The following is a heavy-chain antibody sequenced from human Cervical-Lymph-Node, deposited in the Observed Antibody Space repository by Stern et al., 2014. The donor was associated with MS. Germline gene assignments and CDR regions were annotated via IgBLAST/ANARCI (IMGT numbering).Heavy chain of an antibody. V-gene: IGHV1-46*01. Sequence: VQLEESGAEVKKPGASVKVSCKASGYTFTSYYMHWVRQAPGQGLEWMGIINPWGGSTSYAQKFQGRVTMTRDTSTTIVYMELSSLRSEDTAVYYCAREVAGHRLGMMDVWGQGTTVTVSS. CDR1: GYTFTSYY. J-gene: IGHJ6*02. CDR2: INPWGGST. CDR3: AREVAGHRLGMMDV. D-gene: IGHD6-19*01.